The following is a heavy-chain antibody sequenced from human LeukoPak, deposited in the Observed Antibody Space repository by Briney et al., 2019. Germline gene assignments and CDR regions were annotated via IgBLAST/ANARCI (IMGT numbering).Heavy chain of an antibody. CDR2: IKQDGSEK. CDR3: ARGSVVAATNY. Sequence: GGSLRLSCAASGFTFSSYGMSWVRQAPGKGLEWVANIKQDGSEKYYVDSVKGRFTISRDNAKNSLYLQMNSLRAEDTAVYYCARGSVVAATNYWGQGTLVTVSS. J-gene: IGHJ4*02. D-gene: IGHD2-15*01. V-gene: IGHV3-7*01. CDR1: GFTFSSYG.